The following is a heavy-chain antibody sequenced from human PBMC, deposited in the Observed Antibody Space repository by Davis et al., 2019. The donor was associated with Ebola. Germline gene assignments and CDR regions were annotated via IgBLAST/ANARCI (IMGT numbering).Heavy chain of an antibody. Sequence: GESLKISCAASGFTFSTYGMHWVRQAPGKGLEWIALIWYDGSHKEYADSVKGRFTISRDNSKNTLYLQMNSLRAEDTAVYFCAKDEAVLGIVAVGTLDYWGQGTLVTVSS. CDR2: IWYDGSHK. D-gene: IGHD6-13*01. CDR3: AKDEAVLGIVAVGTLDY. J-gene: IGHJ4*02. CDR1: GFTFSTYG. V-gene: IGHV3-30*02.